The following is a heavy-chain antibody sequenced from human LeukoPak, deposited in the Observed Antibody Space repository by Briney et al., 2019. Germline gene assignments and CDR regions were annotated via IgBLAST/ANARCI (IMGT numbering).Heavy chain of an antibody. V-gene: IGHV3-23*01. J-gene: IGHJ5*02. CDR3: AKEVPYYDILTGYYISWFDP. Sequence: PGGSLRLSCAASGFTLSSYAMSWVRQAPGKGLEWVSAISGSGGSTYYADSVKGRFTISRDNSKNTLYLQMNSLRAEDTAVYYCAKEVPYYDILTGYYISWFDPWGQGTLVTVSS. CDR2: ISGSGGST. D-gene: IGHD3-9*01. CDR1: GFTLSSYA.